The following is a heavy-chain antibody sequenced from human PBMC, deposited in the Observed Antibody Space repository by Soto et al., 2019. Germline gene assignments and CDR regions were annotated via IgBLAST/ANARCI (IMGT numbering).Heavy chain of an antibody. CDR3: ARDPGGYSYGYGYGMDV. D-gene: IGHD5-18*01. V-gene: IGHV1-46*01. CDR1: GYTFTSYY. CDR2: INPSGGST. J-gene: IGHJ6*02. Sequence: GASVKVSCKASGYTFTSYYMHWVRQAPGQGLEWMGIINPSGGSTSYAQKFQGRVTMTRDTSTSTVYMELSSLRSEDTAVYYCARDPGGYSYGYGYGMDVWGQGTTVTV.